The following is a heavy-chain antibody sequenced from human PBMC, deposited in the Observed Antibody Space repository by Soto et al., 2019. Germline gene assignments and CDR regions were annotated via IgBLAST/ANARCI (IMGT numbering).Heavy chain of an antibody. CDR3: ARRGLWFGEQGLGHFDY. V-gene: IGHV1-18*01. Sequence: ASVKVSCKASGYTFTSYGISWVRQAPGQGLEWMGWISAYNGNTNYAQKLQGRVTMTTDTSTSTAYMELRSLRSDDTAVYYCARRGLWFGEQGLGHFDYWGQGTLVTVSS. CDR2: ISAYNGNT. D-gene: IGHD3-10*01. J-gene: IGHJ4*02. CDR1: GYTFTSYG.